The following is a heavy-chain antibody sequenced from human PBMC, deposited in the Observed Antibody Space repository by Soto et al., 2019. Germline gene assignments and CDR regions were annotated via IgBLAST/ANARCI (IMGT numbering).Heavy chain of an antibody. J-gene: IGHJ6*02. CDR2: ISWNSGSI. Sequence: EVQLVESGGGLVQPGRSLRLSCAASGFTFDDYAMHLVRQAPGTGLEWVSGISWNSGSIGYADSVKGRFTISRDNAKNALYLQMNSLRSEDTGLYYFAKDIEYYYYYGMDVCGQGTTVTVSS. V-gene: IGHV3-9*01. CDR1: GFTFDDYA. CDR3: AKDIEYYYYYGMDV.